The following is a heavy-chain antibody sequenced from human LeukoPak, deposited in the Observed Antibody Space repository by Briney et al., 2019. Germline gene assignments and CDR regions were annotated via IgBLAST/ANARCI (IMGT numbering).Heavy chain of an antibody. CDR2: IHPNSGGT. CDR1: GYTFTGYY. V-gene: IGHV1-2*02. J-gene: IGHJ4*02. CDR3: TREDH. Sequence: ASVKVSFKTSGYTFTGYYIHWVRQAPGQGLEWMAWIHPNSGGTTYAQKFQGRVTVTRDTSISTVYMDLSGLRFDDTAIYYCTREDHRGQGTLVTVSS.